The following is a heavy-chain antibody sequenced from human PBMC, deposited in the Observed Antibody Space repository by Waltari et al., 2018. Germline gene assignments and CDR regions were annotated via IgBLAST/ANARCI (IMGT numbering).Heavy chain of an antibody. Sequence: QVQLQESGPGLVKPSETLSLTCTVSGGSIRSYYWSWIRQPPGKGLEWIGYIYYSGSTNYNPSLKSRVTISVDTSKNQFSLKLSSVTAADTAVYYCARVRGYGRAYFDYWGQGTLVTVSS. V-gene: IGHV4-59*01. CDR1: GGSIRSYY. D-gene: IGHD5-18*01. CDR3: ARVRGYGRAYFDY. J-gene: IGHJ4*02. CDR2: IYYSGST.